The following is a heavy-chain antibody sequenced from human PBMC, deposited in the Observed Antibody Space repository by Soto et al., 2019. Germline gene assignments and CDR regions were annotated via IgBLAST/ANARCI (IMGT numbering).Heavy chain of an antibody. V-gene: IGHV6-1*01. D-gene: IGHD2-2*01. Sequence: SQTLSLTCVISGDSVSTNSAAWNWIRQSPSRGLEWLGRTYYRSKWYSEYAVSVKSRITINPDTSENQVSLQLIAVIPEDTAVYYCAKGGPSDCSSTSCYHDYWGQGTLVTVSS. CDR2: TYYRSKWYS. CDR3: AKGGPSDCSSTSCYHDY. CDR1: GDSVSTNSAA. J-gene: IGHJ4*02.